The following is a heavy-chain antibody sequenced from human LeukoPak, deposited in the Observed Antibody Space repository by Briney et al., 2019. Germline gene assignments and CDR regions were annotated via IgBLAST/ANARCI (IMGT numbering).Heavy chain of an antibody. J-gene: IGHJ4*02. D-gene: IGHD3-22*01. V-gene: IGHV1-2*02. CDR3: ARAKPYDNNGYSPELRY. Sequence: EASVKVSCKTSGYTFTSYYIHWLRQAPGQGFEWLGWSDPNSGATKYEHFQGRVTMTWDTSIDTAYMELTRLTSDDTAVYYCARAKPYDNNGYSPELRYWGQGTLVTVS. CDR2: SDPNSGAT. CDR1: GYTFTSYY.